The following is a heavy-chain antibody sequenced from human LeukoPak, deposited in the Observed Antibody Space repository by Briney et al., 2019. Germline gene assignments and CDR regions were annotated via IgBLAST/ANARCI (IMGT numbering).Heavy chain of an antibody. CDR2: INPGGGST. CDR3: AKDLRWDHPGLDP. Sequence: ASVKVSCKASGYSFTSYYIHWVRQAPGQGLESMGIINPGGGSTSYTQKFQDRVTMTRDTSTSTVYMELNSLRSEDTAVYYCAKDLRWDHPGLDPWGQGTLVIVSS. D-gene: IGHD4-23*01. J-gene: IGHJ5*02. CDR1: GYSFTSYY. V-gene: IGHV1-46*01.